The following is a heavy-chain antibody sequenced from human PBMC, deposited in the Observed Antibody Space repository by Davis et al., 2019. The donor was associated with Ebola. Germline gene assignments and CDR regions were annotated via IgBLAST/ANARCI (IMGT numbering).Heavy chain of an antibody. Sequence: PGGSLRLSCAASGFTFSSYAMHWVRQAPGKGLEWVAVISYDGSNKYYADSVKGRFAISRDNSKNTLYRQMNSLRAEDTAVYYCARDEIGTGYCSSTSCYRYYYGMDVWGQGTTVTVSS. J-gene: IGHJ6*02. CDR2: ISYDGSNK. V-gene: IGHV3-30*09. D-gene: IGHD2-2*02. CDR3: ARDEIGTGYCSSTSCYRYYYGMDV. CDR1: GFTFSSYA.